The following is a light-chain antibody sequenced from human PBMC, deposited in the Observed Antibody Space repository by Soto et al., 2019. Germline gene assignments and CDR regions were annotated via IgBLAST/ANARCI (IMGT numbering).Light chain of an antibody. J-gene: IGKJ1*01. CDR2: AAS. CDR3: QQLNSYPRT. Sequence: IQLTQSPSSLSASVGDSVTITCRASQGISSYLAWYQQKPRKAPKLLIYAASTLQSGVPSRFSGSGSGTDFTLTISILQPEDLATYYCQQLNSYPRTLGQGHKGDI. CDR1: QGISSY. V-gene: IGKV1-9*01.